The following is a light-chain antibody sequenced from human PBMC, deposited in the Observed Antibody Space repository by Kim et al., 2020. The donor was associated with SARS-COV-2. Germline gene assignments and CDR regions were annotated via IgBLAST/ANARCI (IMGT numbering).Light chain of an antibody. CDR1: QGISNY. Sequence: SASVGDTVTITCRTSQGISNYLNWYQQEPGKASKLLIYGAYTLQSVVPARFSGSGSGTDFSLTLTNLQPEDSATYYCQQCYAAPWTFGQGTKLEI. CDR2: GAY. J-gene: IGKJ2*02. CDR3: QQCYAAPWT. V-gene: IGKV1-39*01.